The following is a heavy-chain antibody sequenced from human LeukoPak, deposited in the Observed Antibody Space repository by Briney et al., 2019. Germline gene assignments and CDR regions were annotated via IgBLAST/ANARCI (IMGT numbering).Heavy chain of an antibody. V-gene: IGHV3-23*01. Sequence: PGGSLRLSCAASGFTFSSYAMSWVRQAPGKGLEWVSAISGSGGNTYYAESVKGRFTISRDNSKNTLFLQMNSLRAEDTAVYYCAKDWPDYYDSSGYYYVWGQGTLVTVSS. D-gene: IGHD3-22*01. CDR3: AKDWPDYYDSSGYYYV. CDR1: GFTFSSYA. J-gene: IGHJ4*02. CDR2: ISGSGGNT.